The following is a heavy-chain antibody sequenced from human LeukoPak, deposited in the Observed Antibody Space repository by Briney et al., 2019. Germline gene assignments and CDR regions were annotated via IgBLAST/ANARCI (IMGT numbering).Heavy chain of an antibody. CDR3: AKVGGRFCGSGCYSDI. D-gene: IGHD2-21*01. CDR2: ISGSGGST. CDR1: GFSFNNYA. J-gene: IGHJ3*02. Sequence: GGSLRLSCAASGFSFNNYAMNWVRQAPGKGLEWVSAISGSGGSTYYADSVKGRFTISSDHSKNTLYLQMNSLRAEDTAVYYCAKVGGRFCGSGCYSDIWGQGTMVTVSS. V-gene: IGHV3-23*01.